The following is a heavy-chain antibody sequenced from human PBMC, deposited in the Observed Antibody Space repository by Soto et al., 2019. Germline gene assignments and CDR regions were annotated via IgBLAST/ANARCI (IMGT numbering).Heavy chain of an antibody. CDR2: ISGSGGSST. Sequence: EVQLLESGGGLVQPGGSLRLSCAASGFTFSSYPMSWVRQAPGKRLEWVSAISGSGGSSTYYADSVKGRFTISRDNSKNTLYLQMNSLRVEDTAVDYCAKEDYGMDVW. CDR1: GFTFSSYP. V-gene: IGHV3-23*01. CDR3: AKEDYGMDV. J-gene: IGHJ6*01.